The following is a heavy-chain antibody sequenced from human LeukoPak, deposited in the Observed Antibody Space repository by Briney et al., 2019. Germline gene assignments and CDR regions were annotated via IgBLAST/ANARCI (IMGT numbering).Heavy chain of an antibody. CDR3: ASPSGSHPYAFDI. J-gene: IGHJ3*02. Sequence: SETLSLTCAVSGYSISSGYYWGWIRQPPGKGLEWIGSIYHSGSTYYNPSLKCRVTISVDTSKNQFSLKLSSVTAADTAVYYCASPSGSHPYAFDIWGQGTMVTVSS. D-gene: IGHD1-26*01. CDR2: IYHSGST. CDR1: GYSISSGYY. V-gene: IGHV4-38-2*01.